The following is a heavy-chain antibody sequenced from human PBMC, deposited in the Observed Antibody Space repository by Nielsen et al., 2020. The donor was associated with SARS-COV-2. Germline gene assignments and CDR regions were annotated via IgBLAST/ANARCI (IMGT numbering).Heavy chain of an antibody. J-gene: IGHJ6*03. CDR2: IYHSGST. CDR1: GGSISSSNW. Sequence: GSLRLSCAVSGGSISSSNWWSWVRQPPGKGLEWIGEIYHSGSTNYDPSLKSRVTISVDKSKNQFSLKLSSVTAADTAVYYFARGTKKSGFSYCSATYYFFYFMGVWGKGTTVTVSS. D-gene: IGHD5-18*01. V-gene: IGHV4-4*02. CDR3: ARGTKKSGFSYCSATYYFFYFMGV.